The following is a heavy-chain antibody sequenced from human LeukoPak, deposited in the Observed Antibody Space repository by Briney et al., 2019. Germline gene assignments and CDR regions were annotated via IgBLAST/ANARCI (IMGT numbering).Heavy chain of an antibody. CDR2: ISGSGGST. CDR1: GFTFTKYW. J-gene: IGHJ3*02. V-gene: IGHV3-23*01. Sequence: PGGSLRLSCAASGFTFTKYWMTWVRQAPGKGLEWVSAISGSGGSTYYADSVKGRFTISRDNAKNSLYLQMNSLRAEDTAVYYCARDRGRGTTFPSCSDIWGQGTMVTVSS. D-gene: IGHD1-1*01. CDR3: ARDRGRGTTFPSCSDI.